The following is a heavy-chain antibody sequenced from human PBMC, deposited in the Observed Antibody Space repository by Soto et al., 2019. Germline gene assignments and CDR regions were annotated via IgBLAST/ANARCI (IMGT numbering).Heavy chain of an antibody. CDR2: IHNSGNT. V-gene: IGHV4-31*03. J-gene: IGHJ4*02. Sequence: QVPLQEPGPGLVKPSQTLSLTCTVSGGSISSDGYYWSWIRQHPGRGLDGIGYIHNSGNTFYNLSLKSRVTRSIDTSKNQFSRKLTSVTAADTAMYYCARARFDGGEYFDRWGQGTLVTVSS. CDR1: GGSISSDGYY. D-gene: IGHD4-17*01. CDR3: ARARFDGGEYFDR.